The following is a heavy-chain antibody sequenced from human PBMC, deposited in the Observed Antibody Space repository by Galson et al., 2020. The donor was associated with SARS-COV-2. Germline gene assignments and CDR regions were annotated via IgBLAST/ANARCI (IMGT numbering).Heavy chain of an antibody. J-gene: IGHJ6*02. CDR2: MNPNRGNT. Sequence: ASVKVSCKASGYTFTSYDINWVRQAPGQGLEWMGWMNPNRGNTGYAQKFQGRVTMTRNTSISTAYMELSSLRSEDTAVYYCARPPYYDFWSGYYYGMDVWGQGTTVTVSS. D-gene: IGHD3-3*01. CDR1: GYTFTSYD. V-gene: IGHV1-8*01. CDR3: ARPPYYDFWSGYYYGMDV.